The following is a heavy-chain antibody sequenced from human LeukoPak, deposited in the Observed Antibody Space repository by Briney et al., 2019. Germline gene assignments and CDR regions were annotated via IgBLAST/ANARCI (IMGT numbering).Heavy chain of an antibody. CDR2: VYQNART. CDR3: AKVSNGWPYCSES. CDR1: GGSISSISYY. V-gene: IGHV4-61*01. D-gene: IGHD6-19*01. J-gene: IGHJ4*02. Sequence: SETLSLTCTVSGGSISSISYYWTWLRQSPGKELVWLVYVYQNARTNHPPPLATRVTMSLDTSKNQFSLKLHSVPAADPAVYPCAKVSNGWPYCSESWRQGVQVTVSS.